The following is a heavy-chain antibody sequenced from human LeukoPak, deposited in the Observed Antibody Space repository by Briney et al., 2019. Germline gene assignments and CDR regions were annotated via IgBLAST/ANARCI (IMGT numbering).Heavy chain of an antibody. Sequence: GGSLRLSCAASGFTFSSYEMNWVRLAPGKGLEWVSYISSSVNTIYYADSVKGRFTISRDNAKNSLYLQMNSLRAEDTAVYYCAREFGENSNYYYYGMDVWGQGTTVTVSS. CDR1: GFTFSSYE. D-gene: IGHD3-10*01. V-gene: IGHV3-48*03. CDR2: ISSSVNTI. J-gene: IGHJ6*02. CDR3: AREFGENSNYYYYGMDV.